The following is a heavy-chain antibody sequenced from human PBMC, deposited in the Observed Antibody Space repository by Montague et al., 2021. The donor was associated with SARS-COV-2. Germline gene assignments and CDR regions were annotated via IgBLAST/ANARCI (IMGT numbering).Heavy chain of an antibody. CDR3: ARDPYDTSGYYYVVFDI. CDR2: IYNGGSI. J-gene: IGHJ3*02. D-gene: IGHD3-22*01. CDR1: GGSISNYF. V-gene: IGHV4-4*08. Sequence: SETLSLTCSVSGGSISNYFWSWIRQTPGKGLEWIGYIYNGGSIDYNPSLKSRVTISVDTSKNQFSLKLSSVTAADTAVYYCARDPYDTSGYYYVVFDIWGQGTMVTVSS.